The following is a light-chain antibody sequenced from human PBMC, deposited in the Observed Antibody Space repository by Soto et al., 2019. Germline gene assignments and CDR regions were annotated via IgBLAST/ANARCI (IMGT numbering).Light chain of an antibody. CDR3: QQYNNRPLT. CDR1: QSVSDN. J-gene: IGKJ3*01. V-gene: IGKV3-15*01. CDR2: GAS. Sequence: EIVMTQSPATLSVSPGERVTLSCRASQSVSDNLAWYQQKPGQAPRLLIYGASTRVTGIPARFSGSGSGTEFTLTISSLQSEDFAVYYCQQYNNRPLTFGPGTNVDIK.